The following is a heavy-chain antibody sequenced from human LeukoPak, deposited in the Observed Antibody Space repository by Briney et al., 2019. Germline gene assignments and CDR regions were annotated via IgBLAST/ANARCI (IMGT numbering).Heavy chain of an antibody. CDR3: ATSPTFDP. CDR2: ISGSGDNT. Sequence: ETLSLTCTVSGGSISSYYWSWVRQAPGKGLEWVSAISGSGDNTYYADSVKGRFTISRDNSKNTLYLQMNNLRAEDTAVYYCATSPTFDPWGQGTLVTVSS. V-gene: IGHV3-23*01. J-gene: IGHJ5*02. CDR1: GGSISSYY.